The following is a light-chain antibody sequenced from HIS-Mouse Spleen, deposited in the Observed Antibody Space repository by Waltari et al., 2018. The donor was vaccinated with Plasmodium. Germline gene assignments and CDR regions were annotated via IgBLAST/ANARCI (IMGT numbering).Light chain of an antibody. Sequence: DIQMTQSPSSLSASVGDRVTITCQASQDISSYLTWYQQKPGKAPKLLIYAASSLRSGVPSRFSGSGSGTDFTLTISSLQPEDFATYYCQQNYYTLTFGQGTKVEIK. CDR1: QDISSY. J-gene: IGKJ1*01. V-gene: IGKV1-39*01. CDR3: QQNYYTLT. CDR2: AAS.